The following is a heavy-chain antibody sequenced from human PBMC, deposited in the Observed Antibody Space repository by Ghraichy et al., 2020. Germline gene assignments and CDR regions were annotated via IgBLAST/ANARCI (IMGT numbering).Heavy chain of an antibody. Sequence: SGPTLVKPTQTLTLTCTFSGFPLSTSGMCVSWIRQPPGKALEWLALIDWDDDKYYSTSLKTRLTISKDTSKNQVVLTMTNMDPVDTATYYCARFLGYCSGGSCSYYFDYWGQGTLVTVSS. D-gene: IGHD2-15*01. CDR3: ARFLGYCSGGSCSYYFDY. V-gene: IGHV2-70*01. J-gene: IGHJ4*02. CDR2: IDWDDDK. CDR1: GFPLSTSGMC.